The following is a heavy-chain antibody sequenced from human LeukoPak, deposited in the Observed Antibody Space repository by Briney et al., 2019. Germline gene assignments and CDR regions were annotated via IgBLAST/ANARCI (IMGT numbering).Heavy chain of an antibody. D-gene: IGHD2-2*01. V-gene: IGHV4-4*07. CDR1: GGSISSYY. CDR2: IYTSGST. Sequence: SETLSLTCTVSGGSISSYYWSWIRQPAGKGLEWIGRIYTSGSTNYNPSLKSRVTMSVDTSKNQFSLKLSSVTAADTAVYYCARDSLRDCYNTGCHDYYYYALDVWGQGTTVTVSS. CDR3: ARDSLRDCYNTGCHDYYYYALDV. J-gene: IGHJ6*02.